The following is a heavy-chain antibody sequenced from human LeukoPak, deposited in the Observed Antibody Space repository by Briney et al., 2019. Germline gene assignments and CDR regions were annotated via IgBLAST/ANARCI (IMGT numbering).Heavy chain of an antibody. Sequence: GGSLRLSCAASGFIFRNYDMHWVRQAPGKGLEWVSVVGTAGDSYDPASVKGRFTISRENAKNSLYLQMNSLRAGDTAVYYCTRGLGGWGLDYWGQGTLVTVSS. CDR2: VGTAGDS. V-gene: IGHV3-13*04. D-gene: IGHD6-19*01. CDR1: GFIFRNYD. J-gene: IGHJ4*02. CDR3: TRGLGGWGLDY.